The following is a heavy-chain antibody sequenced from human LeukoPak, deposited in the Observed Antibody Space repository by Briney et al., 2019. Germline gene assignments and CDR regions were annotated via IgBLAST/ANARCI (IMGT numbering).Heavy chain of an antibody. Sequence: GGSLRLSCAASGFTFDDYAMNWVRQAPGKGLEWVSVISGNGFTTYYADSVKGRFTISRDNFKNTLYLQMNSLRAEDTAVYYCAKEAVRSSIAVAGTRYFQHWGQGTLVTVSS. V-gene: IGHV3-23*01. CDR1: GFTFDDYA. J-gene: IGHJ1*01. CDR2: ISGNGFTT. D-gene: IGHD6-13*01. CDR3: AKEAVRSSIAVAGTRYFQH.